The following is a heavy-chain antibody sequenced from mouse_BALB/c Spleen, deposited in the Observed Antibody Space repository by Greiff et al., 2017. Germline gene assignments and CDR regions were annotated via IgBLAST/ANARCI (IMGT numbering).Heavy chain of an antibody. CDR3: ARYARYDGGGFDY. J-gene: IGHJ2*01. Sequence: EVQLVESGGGLVQPGGSRKLSCAASGFTFSSFGMHWVRQAPEKGLEWVAYISSGSSTIYYADTVKGRFTISRDNPKNTLFLQMTSLRSEDTAMYYCARYARYDGGGFDYWGQGTTLTVSS. V-gene: IGHV5-17*02. CDR2: ISSGSSTI. CDR1: GFTFSSFG. D-gene: IGHD2-14*01.